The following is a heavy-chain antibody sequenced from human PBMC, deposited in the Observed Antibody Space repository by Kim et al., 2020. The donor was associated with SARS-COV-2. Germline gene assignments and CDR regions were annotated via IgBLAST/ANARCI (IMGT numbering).Heavy chain of an antibody. V-gene: IGHV3-33*01. D-gene: IGHD3-10*01. CDR1: GFTFSNYG. Sequence: GGSLRLSCAASGFTFSNYGMHWVRQAPGKGLEWVAVIWYDGSNKYYADSVKGRFTISRDSSKNTLYLQMNSLRAEDTAVYYCVSSSGRRAEYFQYWGQGTLVTVSS. CDR3: VSSSGRRAEYFQY. CDR2: IWYDGSNK. J-gene: IGHJ1*01.